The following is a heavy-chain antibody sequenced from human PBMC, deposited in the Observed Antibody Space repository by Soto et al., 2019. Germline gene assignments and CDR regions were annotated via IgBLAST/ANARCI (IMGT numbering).Heavy chain of an antibody. J-gene: IGHJ4*02. V-gene: IGHV3-7*01. Sequence: EVQLVESGGGLVQPGGSLRLSCAASGISFRSTWMSWVRQAPGKGLQWVANINQDGSTQYYGDSVRGRFTISRDNADNSLSLHMNSLTADVTAVYYCATEDWFRFDYWGQGTLVTVSS. D-gene: IGHD3-9*01. CDR2: INQDGSTQ. CDR3: ATEDWFRFDY. CDR1: GISFRSTW.